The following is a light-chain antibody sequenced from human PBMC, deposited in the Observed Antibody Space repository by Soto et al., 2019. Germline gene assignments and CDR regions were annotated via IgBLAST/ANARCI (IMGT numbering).Light chain of an antibody. CDR2: DVS. J-gene: IGLJ3*02. CDR1: ASDVGYYNY. CDR3: YSYIPLSTWV. V-gene: IGLV2-11*01. Sequence: QSALTQPRSVSGSPGQSVTISCTGTASDVGYYNYVSWYQQFPGKAPKLIIYDVSKRPSGVPDRCSGSKSGNTASLTISGLQAEDEAVYHCYSYIPLSTWVFGGGTKLTVL.